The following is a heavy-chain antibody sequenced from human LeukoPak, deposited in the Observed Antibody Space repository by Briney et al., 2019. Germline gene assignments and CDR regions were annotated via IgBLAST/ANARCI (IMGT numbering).Heavy chain of an antibody. CDR1: GFTSSSYS. CDR3: ARAPLYSGYADVEY. Sequence: RGSLRLSCAASGFTSSSYSMNWVREAPGNGLEWFSSMSSSSSYIYYADSVKGRVTISRENAKNSLNLQMNSLTAEDTAVYYCARAPLYSGYADVEYWGQGALVTVSS. J-gene: IGHJ4*02. D-gene: IGHD5-12*01. V-gene: IGHV3-21*01. CDR2: MSSSSSYI.